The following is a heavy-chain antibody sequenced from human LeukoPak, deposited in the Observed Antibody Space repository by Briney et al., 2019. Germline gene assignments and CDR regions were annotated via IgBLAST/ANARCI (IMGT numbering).Heavy chain of an antibody. J-gene: IGHJ3*02. V-gene: IGHV3-53*01. CDR3: ARRFIPGDAFDI. CDR1: GFTFSSYA. Sequence: GSLRLSCAASGFTFSSYAMSWVRQAPGKGLEWVSVIYSGGSTYYADSVKGRFTISRDNSKNTLYLQMNSLRAEDTAVYYCARRFIPGDAFDIWGQGAMVTVSS. CDR2: IYSGGST.